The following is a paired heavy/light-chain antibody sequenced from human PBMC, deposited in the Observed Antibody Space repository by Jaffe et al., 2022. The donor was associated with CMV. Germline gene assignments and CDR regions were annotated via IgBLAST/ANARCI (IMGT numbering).Heavy chain of an antibody. Sequence: EVQLVESGGGLVKPGGSLRLSCAASGFTFSSYSMNWVRQAPGKGLEWVSSVSGDSNYIYYADSVKGRFTISRDNAKNSLDLQMNSLRADDTAVYYCGRDFGTYRPYGGNCGHWGQGTLVNVSS. CDR1: GFTFSSYS. V-gene: IGHV3-21*02. D-gene: IGHD2-15*01. J-gene: IGHJ4*02. CDR2: VSGDSNYI. CDR3: GRDFGTYRPYGGNCGH.
Light chain of an antibody. V-gene: IGLV3-21*04. CDR2: YDR. CDR1: SVGHQS. CDR3: QVWDSGTDHVV. Sequence: SYVLTQPPSVSVTPGETASITCGGNSVGHQSVHWYRQRPGQAPVLLIYYDRDRPSGIPERISGSKSGNTATLAISRVEAGDEADYYCQVWDSGTDHVVFGGGTKLTVL. J-gene: IGLJ2*01.